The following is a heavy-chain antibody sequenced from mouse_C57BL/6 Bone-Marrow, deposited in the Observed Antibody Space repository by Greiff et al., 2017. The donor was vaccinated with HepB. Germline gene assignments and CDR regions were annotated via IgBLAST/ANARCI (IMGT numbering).Heavy chain of an antibody. CDR2: IDPSDSYT. CDR3: ARGGTTVVATWDFDY. J-gene: IGHJ2*01. Sequence: QVQLKQSGAELVMPGASVKLSCKASGYTFTSYWMHWVKQRPGQGLEWIGEIDPSDSYTNYNQKFKGKSTLTVDKSSSTAYMQLSSLTSEDSAVYYCARGGTTVVATWDFDYWGQGTTLTVSS. CDR1: GYTFTSYW. V-gene: IGHV1-69*01. D-gene: IGHD1-1*01.